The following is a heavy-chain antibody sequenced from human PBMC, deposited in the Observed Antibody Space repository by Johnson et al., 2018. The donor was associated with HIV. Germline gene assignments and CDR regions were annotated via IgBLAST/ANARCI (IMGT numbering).Heavy chain of an antibody. CDR1: GFTFDDYG. Sequence: EVQLVESGGGVVQPGRSLRLSCAASGFTFDDYGMSWVRQAPGKGLEWVSGINWNGGSTGYADSVKGRFTISRDNAKHSLYLQLNSLRAEDTALYYCARFTELYSGSSIPHDAFEIGGQGTMVTVSS. J-gene: IGHJ3*02. V-gene: IGHV3-20*04. CDR3: ARFTELYSGSSIPHDAFEI. D-gene: IGHD1-26*01. CDR2: INWNGGST.